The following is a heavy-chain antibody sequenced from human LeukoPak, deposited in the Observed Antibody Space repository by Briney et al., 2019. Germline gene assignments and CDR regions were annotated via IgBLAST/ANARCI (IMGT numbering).Heavy chain of an antibody. V-gene: IGHV3-9*01. Sequence: GGSLRLSCAASGFTFDDYAMHWVRHAPGKGLEWVSGISWNSGSIGYADSVKGRFTISRGNAKNSLYLQMNSLRAEDTALYYCAKDRGYSYGYTFDYWGQGTLVTVSS. CDR2: ISWNSGSI. CDR3: AKDRGYSYGYTFDY. D-gene: IGHD5-18*01. J-gene: IGHJ4*02. CDR1: GFTFDDYA.